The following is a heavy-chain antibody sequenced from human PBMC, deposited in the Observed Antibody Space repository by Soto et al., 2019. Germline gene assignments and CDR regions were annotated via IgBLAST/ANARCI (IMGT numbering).Heavy chain of an antibody. V-gene: IGHV3-64D*06. CDR2: ISSNGGST. Sequence: HPGGSLRLSCSASGFTFSSYAMHWVRQAPGKGLEYVSAISSNGGSTYYADSVKGRFTISRDNSKNTLYLQMSSLRAEDTAVYYCVKGLAGTFYYYGMDVWGQGTTVTVSS. J-gene: IGHJ6*02. CDR3: VKGLAGTFYYYGMDV. D-gene: IGHD6-13*01. CDR1: GFTFSSYA.